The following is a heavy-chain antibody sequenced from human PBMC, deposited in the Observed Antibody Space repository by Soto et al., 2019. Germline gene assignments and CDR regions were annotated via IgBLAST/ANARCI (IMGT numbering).Heavy chain of an antibody. J-gene: IGHJ3*02. CDR2: MSSDGSSK. D-gene: IGHD1-7*01. V-gene: IGHV3-30*14. Sequence: QVQLVESGGGVAQPGRSLRLSCAASGFTFSRYAMHCVRQAPGKVLEWVAVMSSDGSSKYYADSVKGLLTISRDNSKNTLALQMNTLRDEGTAVYYCARWVYNWNFDGCAIWVQGTTVTVSS. CDR1: GFTFSRYA. CDR3: ARWVYNWNFDGCAI.